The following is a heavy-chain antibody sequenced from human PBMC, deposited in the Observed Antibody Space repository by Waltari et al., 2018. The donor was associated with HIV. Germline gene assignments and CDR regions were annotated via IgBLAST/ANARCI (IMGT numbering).Heavy chain of an antibody. CDR3: ATGVRYYGP. V-gene: IGHV3-53*01. D-gene: IGHD3-10*01. Sequence: ESGGRLIQTGGSLGLSCVASNFTISDRHVTWVRQASGGPLEWVAGIYPDDTTHYADSVRGLFTSARVRSRTSVLLLMNGLFVDDSAIYYCATGVRYYGPWGQGTRVTVSS. CDR2: IYPDDTT. J-gene: IGHJ1*01. CDR1: NFTISDRH.